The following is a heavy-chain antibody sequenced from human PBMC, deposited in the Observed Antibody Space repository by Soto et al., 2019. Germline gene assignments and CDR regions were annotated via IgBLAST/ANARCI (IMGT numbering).Heavy chain of an antibody. CDR3: ARQASYWHGGGGWFDP. Sequence: EVQLVESGGGLVQPGGSLRLSCAASGFTFSAYDMHWVRQPTGKGLEWVSAIGTLHDTYYPDSVKGRFTISRENAKNSLYLQMNSLKTGYTALYYCARQASYWHGGGGWFDPWGQGTLVTVSS. D-gene: IGHD2-8*02. CDR2: IGTLHDT. V-gene: IGHV3-13*01. CDR1: GFTFSAYD. J-gene: IGHJ5*02.